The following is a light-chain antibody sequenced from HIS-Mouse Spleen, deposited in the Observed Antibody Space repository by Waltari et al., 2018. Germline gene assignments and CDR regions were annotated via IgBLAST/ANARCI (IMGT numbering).Light chain of an antibody. CDR2: EGS. J-gene: IGLJ3*02. V-gene: IGLV2-23*01. CDR3: CSYAGSSTWV. CDR1: SSYVGGYNL. Sequence: QSALTQPASVSGSPGQSITISCTGTSSYVGGYNLVSWYQQHPGKATQLMIDEGSNRPSGVSNRFSGSKSGNTASLTISGLQAEDEADYYCCSYAGSSTWVFGGGTKLTVL.